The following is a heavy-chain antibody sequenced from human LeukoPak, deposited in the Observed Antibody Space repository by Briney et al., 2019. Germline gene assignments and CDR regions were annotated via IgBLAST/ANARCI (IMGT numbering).Heavy chain of an antibody. CDR1: GGSISSGSYY. D-gene: IGHD6-13*01. V-gene: IGHV4-61*02. CDR3: ARGRAEDFDY. Sequence: PSETLSLTCTVSGGSISSGSYYWSWIRQPAGKGLEWIGRIYTSRSTNYNPSLKSRVTISVDTSKNQFSLKLSSVTAADTAVYYCARGRAEDFDYWGQGTLVTVSS. J-gene: IGHJ4*02. CDR2: IYTSRST.